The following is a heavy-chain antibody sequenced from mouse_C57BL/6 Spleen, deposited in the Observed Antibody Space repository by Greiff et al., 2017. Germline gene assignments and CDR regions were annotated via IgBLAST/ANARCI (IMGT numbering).Heavy chain of an antibody. V-gene: IGHV5-17*01. Sequence: EVQLVESGGGLVKPGGSLKPSCAASGFTFSDYGMHWVCQAPEKGLGGVAYISSGSSTIYYADTVKGRFTISRDNAKNTLFLQMTSLRSEDTAMYYCARERLRRYAMDYWGQGTSVTVSS. J-gene: IGHJ4*01. CDR3: ARERLRRYAMDY. CDR1: GFTFSDYG. D-gene: IGHD2-2*01. CDR2: ISSGSSTI.